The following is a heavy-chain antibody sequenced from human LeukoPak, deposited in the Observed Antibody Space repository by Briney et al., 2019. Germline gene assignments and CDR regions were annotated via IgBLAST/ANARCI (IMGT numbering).Heavy chain of an antibody. D-gene: IGHD6-19*01. V-gene: IGHV3-33*01. CDR3: ARDLRQWLVGYYFDY. CDR2: IWYDGSNK. CDR1: GFTFSSYG. J-gene: IGHJ4*02. Sequence: GGSLRLSCAASGFTFSSYGMHWVRQAPGKGLEGVAVIWYDGSNKYYADSVKGRFTISRDNSKNTLYLQMNSLRAEDTAVYYCARDLRQWLVGYYFDYWGQGTLVTVSS.